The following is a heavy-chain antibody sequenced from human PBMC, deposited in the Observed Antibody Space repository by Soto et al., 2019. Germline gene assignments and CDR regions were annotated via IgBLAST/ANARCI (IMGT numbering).Heavy chain of an antibody. J-gene: IGHJ6*02. CDR1: GFTFSSYG. V-gene: IGHV3-33*01. CDR2: IWYDGSNK. CDR3: ARAPLSLDYGMDV. Sequence: PGGSLRLSCAASGFTFSSYGMHWVRQAPGKGLEWVAVIWYDGSNKYYADSVKGRFTISRDNSKNTLYLQMNSLRAEDTAVYYCARAPLSLDYGMDVWGQGTTVTVSS.